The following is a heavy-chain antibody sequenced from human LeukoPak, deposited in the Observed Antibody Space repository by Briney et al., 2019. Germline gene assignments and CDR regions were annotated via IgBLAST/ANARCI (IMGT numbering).Heavy chain of an antibody. CDR1: GYTFTSYG. Sequence: ASVKVSCKASGYTFTSYGISWVRQAPGQGLEWMGWINPNSGGTNYAQKFQGRVTMTRDTSISTAYMELSRLRSDDTAVYYCARVHGDDAFDIWGQGTMVTVSS. J-gene: IGHJ3*02. CDR3: ARVHGDDAFDI. CDR2: INPNSGGT. V-gene: IGHV1-2*02. D-gene: IGHD3-10*01.